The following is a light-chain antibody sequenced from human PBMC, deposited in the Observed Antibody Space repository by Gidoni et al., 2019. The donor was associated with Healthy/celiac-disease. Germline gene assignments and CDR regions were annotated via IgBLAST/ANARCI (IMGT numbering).Light chain of an antibody. Sequence: EIVMTQSPATLSVSPGERATLSCRASQSVNSNLAWYQQKPGQAPRLLIYGASTRATGIPARFSGSGSGTEFTLTISSLQSEDFAVYYCQQYNNGPPLTFGGETKVEIK. J-gene: IGKJ4*01. CDR3: QQYNNGPPLT. V-gene: IGKV3-15*01. CDR2: GAS. CDR1: QSVNSN.